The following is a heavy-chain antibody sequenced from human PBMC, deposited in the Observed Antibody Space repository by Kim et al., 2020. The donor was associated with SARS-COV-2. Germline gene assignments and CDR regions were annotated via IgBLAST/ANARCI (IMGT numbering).Heavy chain of an antibody. J-gene: IGHJ4*02. Sequence: GGSLRLSCAASGFTFSSYAMHWVRQAPGKGLEWVAVISYDGSNKYYADSVKGRFTISRDNSKNTLYLQMNSLRAEDTAVYYCARGYYYGSGSYPSLDYWGQGTLVTVSS. CDR2: ISYDGSNK. CDR1: GFTFSSYA. CDR3: ARGYYYGSGSYPSLDY. V-gene: IGHV3-30*04. D-gene: IGHD3-10*01.